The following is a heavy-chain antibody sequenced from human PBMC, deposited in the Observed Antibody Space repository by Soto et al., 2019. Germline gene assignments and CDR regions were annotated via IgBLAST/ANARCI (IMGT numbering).Heavy chain of an antibody. D-gene: IGHD4-17*01. J-gene: IGHJ4*02. Sequence: SETLSLTCSVSGGSVSNKTYYWSWIRQPPGKRLEWTGYVYYSGTTNYNPSLKSRVTISVDLSKNQFSLRLSSVTTADTALYYCARTTAVPNTLRSRYFFDYWGQGTLVTVSS. CDR2: VYYSGTT. CDR1: GGSVSNKTYY. CDR3: ARTTAVPNTLRSRYFFDY. V-gene: IGHV4-61*01.